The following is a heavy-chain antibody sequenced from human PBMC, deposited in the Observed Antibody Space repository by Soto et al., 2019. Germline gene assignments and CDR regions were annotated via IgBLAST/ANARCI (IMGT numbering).Heavy chain of an antibody. CDR2: IKENGDEK. Sequence: GGSLRLSCATSGVTFSTYWMSWVRQAPGKGLEWVANIKENGDEKYYVDSVKGRFTISRDNAENSLFLQMNSLRVEDTAVYYCARTKGAVALDIWGQGTMVTVSS. CDR1: GVTFSTYW. V-gene: IGHV3-7*01. CDR3: ARTKGAVALDI. D-gene: IGHD3-16*01. J-gene: IGHJ3*02.